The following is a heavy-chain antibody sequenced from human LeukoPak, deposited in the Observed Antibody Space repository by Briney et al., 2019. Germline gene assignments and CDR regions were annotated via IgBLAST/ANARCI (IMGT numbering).Heavy chain of an antibody. D-gene: IGHD4-11*01. J-gene: IGHJ5*02. V-gene: IGHV1-2*06. CDR3: ARPHTVLYNWFDP. Sequence: ASVKVSCKASGYTFTGYYIHWVRQAPGQGLEWMGRINPNSGGTNYAQKFQGRVTMTRDASISTAYMELSRLRSDDTAVYYCARPHTVLYNWFDPWGQGTLVTVSS. CDR1: GYTFTGYY. CDR2: INPNSGGT.